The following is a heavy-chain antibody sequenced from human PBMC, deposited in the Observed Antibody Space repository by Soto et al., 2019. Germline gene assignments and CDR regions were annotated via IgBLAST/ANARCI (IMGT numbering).Heavy chain of an antibody. CDR1: GFTFSRYG. CDR3: ARDLSRGITMIALEIHY. D-gene: IGHD3-22*01. Sequence: PGGSLRLSCAASGFTFSRYGMHWVRQAPGKGLEWVAVISYDGSNKYYAESVKGRFTISRDNPKNTVHLEMSSLRTEDTAVYYCARDLSRGITMIALEIHYWGQGTLVNVS. CDR2: ISYDGSNK. V-gene: IGHV3-30*19. J-gene: IGHJ4*02.